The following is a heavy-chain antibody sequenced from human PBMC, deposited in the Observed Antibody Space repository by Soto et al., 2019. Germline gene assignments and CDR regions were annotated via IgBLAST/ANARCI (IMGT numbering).Heavy chain of an antibody. CDR2: ISSSSSYI. V-gene: IGHV3-21*01. CDR3: ALDNRSSSSPLAFYYYGMDV. D-gene: IGHD6-6*01. Sequence: EVQLVESGGGLVKPGGSLRLSCAASGFTFSSYSMNWVRQAPGKGLEWVSSISSSSSYIYYADSVKGRFTISRDNAKNSLYLQMNSLRAEDTAVYYCALDNRSSSSPLAFYYYGMDVWGQGTTVTVSS. J-gene: IGHJ6*02. CDR1: GFTFSSYS.